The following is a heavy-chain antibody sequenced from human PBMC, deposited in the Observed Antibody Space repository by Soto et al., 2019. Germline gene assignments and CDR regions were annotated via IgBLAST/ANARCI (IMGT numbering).Heavy chain of an antibody. J-gene: IGHJ4*02. CDR2: ISSNGGST. D-gene: IGHD3-10*01. Sequence: EVQLVESGGGLVQPGGSLRLSCAASGFTFSRYAMYWVRQAPGKGLEHVSAISSNGGSTYYANSVKGRFTISRDNSKNTLYLQMGSLRAEDMAVYYCARGTDYYGSGSYSFDYGGQGTLVTVSS. CDR1: GFTFSRYA. CDR3: ARGTDYYGSGSYSFDY. V-gene: IGHV3-64*01.